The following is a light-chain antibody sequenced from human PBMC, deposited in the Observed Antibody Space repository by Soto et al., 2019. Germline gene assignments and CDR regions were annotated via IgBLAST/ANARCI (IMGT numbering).Light chain of an antibody. Sequence: QSALTQPASVSGSPGQSITISCTGTSSDIGTYNYVSWYQHHPGKAPKLLIYEVSNRPSGVSNRFSGSKSGNTASLTISGLQAEDEADYYCSSYTSSDTLGVFGGGTKVTV. V-gene: IGLV2-14*01. CDR3: SSYTSSDTLGV. CDR1: SSDIGTYNY. CDR2: EVS. J-gene: IGLJ3*02.